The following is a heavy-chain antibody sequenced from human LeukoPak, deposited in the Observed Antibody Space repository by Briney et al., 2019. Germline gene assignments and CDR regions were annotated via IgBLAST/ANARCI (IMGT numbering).Heavy chain of an antibody. CDR3: ARGHSIEPYYYYYYMDV. Sequence: SETLSLTCTVSGGSIINYYWTWIRQPPGKGLEWIGHIYYSGSTNYNPSLNSRVTISVDTSKKQFSLKLTSVIAADTAVYYCARGHSIEPYYYYYYMDVWGKGTTVTVSS. CDR2: IYYSGST. V-gene: IGHV4-59*01. CDR1: GGSIINYY. D-gene: IGHD4-11*01. J-gene: IGHJ6*03.